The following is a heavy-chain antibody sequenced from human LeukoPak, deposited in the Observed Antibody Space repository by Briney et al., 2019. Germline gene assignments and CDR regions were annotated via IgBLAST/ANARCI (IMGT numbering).Heavy chain of an antibody. J-gene: IGHJ4*02. D-gene: IGHD1-26*01. CDR2: IWYDGSNK. CDR1: GFTFSSYG. CDR3: ARDRSVSYFDS. Sequence: GRSLRLSCAASGFTFSSYGMHWVRQAPGKGLEWVAVIWYDGSNKYYADSVKGQFTISRDNSKNTLYLQMNSLRAEDTAVYYCARDRSVSYFDSWGQGTLVTVSS. V-gene: IGHV3-33*01.